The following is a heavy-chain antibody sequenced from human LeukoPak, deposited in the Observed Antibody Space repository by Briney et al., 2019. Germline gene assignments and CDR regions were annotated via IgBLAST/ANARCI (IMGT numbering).Heavy chain of an antibody. J-gene: IGHJ4*02. CDR1: GFTFSSYS. D-gene: IGHD3-16*02. CDR3: ARETLPTFGGVIVYFDY. CDR2: ISSSSSYI. Sequence: GGSLRLSCAASGFTFSSYSMNWVRQAPGKGLEWVSSISSSSSYIYYADSVKGRFTISRDNAKNSLYLQMNSLRAEDTAVYYCARETLPTFGGVIVYFDYWGRGPWSPSPQ. V-gene: IGHV3-21*01.